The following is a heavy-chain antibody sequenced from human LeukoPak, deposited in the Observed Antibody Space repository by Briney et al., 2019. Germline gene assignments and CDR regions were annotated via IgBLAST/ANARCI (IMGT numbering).Heavy chain of an antibody. D-gene: IGHD6-13*01. CDR2: IIPILGIA. CDR1: VGTFSSYA. Sequence: SVKVSCKSSVGTFSSYAICWVRQAPGQVLGWMGRIIPILGIANYAQKFQGRVTITADKSTSTAYMELSSLRSEDTAVYYCARDIPIAYTFSQGFDPWGQGTLVTVSS. J-gene: IGHJ5*02. V-gene: IGHV1-69*04. CDR3: ARDIPIAYTFSQGFDP.